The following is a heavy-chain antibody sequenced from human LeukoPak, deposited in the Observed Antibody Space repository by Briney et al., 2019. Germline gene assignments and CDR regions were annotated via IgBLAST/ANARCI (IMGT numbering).Heavy chain of an antibody. CDR1: GFTVSSNY. D-gene: IGHD1-20*01. J-gene: IGHJ1*01. CDR2: ISSSATTI. Sequence: GGSLRLSCAASGFTVSSNYMNWVRQAPGKGLEWVSYISSSATTIYYADSVKGRFTISRDNAKNSLYLQMNSLRAEDTAVYYCARIGSITGYFQHWGQGTLVTVSS. V-gene: IGHV3-48*03. CDR3: ARIGSITGYFQH.